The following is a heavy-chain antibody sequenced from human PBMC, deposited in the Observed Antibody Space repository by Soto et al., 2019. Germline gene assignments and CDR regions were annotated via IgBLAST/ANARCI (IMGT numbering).Heavy chain of an antibody. Sequence: GGSLRLSCAASGFTFSSYGMHWVRQAPGKGLEWVAVISYDGSNKYYADSVKGRFTISRDNSENTLYLQMNSLRAEDTAVYYCAKYSTTYGMDVWGQGTTVTVSS. CDR2: ISYDGSNK. J-gene: IGHJ6*02. CDR1: GFTFSSYG. CDR3: AKYSTTYGMDV. V-gene: IGHV3-30*18. D-gene: IGHD6-13*01.